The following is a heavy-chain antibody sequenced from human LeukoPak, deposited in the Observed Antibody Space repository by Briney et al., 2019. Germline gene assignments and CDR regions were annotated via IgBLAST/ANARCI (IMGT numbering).Heavy chain of an antibody. J-gene: IGHJ4*02. V-gene: IGHV3-23*01. Sequence: GGSLRLSCAASGFTFSSYAMSWVRQAPGKGLEWVSAISGSGGSTYYADSVKGRFTISRDNSKSTLYLQMNSLRAEDTAVYYCARGPYGSGSYWVDYWGQGTLVTVSS. CDR3: ARGPYGSGSYWVDY. CDR1: GFTFSSYA. D-gene: IGHD3-10*01. CDR2: ISGSGGST.